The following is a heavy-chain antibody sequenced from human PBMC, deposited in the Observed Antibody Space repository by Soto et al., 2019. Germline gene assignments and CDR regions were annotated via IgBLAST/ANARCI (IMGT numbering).Heavy chain of an antibody. CDR1: GFTFSSYA. J-gene: IGHJ3*01. CDR2: ITSNGGST. CDR3: VKALSARYNSAKAFDV. D-gene: IGHD2-2*02. V-gene: IGHV3-64D*06. Sequence: GGSLRLSCAASGFTFSSYAMHWVRQAPGKGLEYVSAITSNGGSTYYPDSMNGRFTIFRDNSENTLYLQMSSLRAEDTAFYYCVKALSARYNSAKAFDVWGQGTMVTVSS.